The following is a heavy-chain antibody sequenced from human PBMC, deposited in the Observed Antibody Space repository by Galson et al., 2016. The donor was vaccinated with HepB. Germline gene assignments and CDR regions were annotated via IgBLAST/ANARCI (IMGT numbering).Heavy chain of an antibody. CDR1: GFTFRTYA. J-gene: IGHJ6*02. Sequence: SLRLSCAASGFTFRTYAMNWIRQAPGKGLEWVSTISGSGGSREYADSVKGRFTISRDNSMHTLYLQMNSLRAEDTAVYYCAKDLEGGYSDYGREYYYYYAMGVWGQGTSVTVSS. CDR3: AKDLEGGYSDYGREYYYYYAMGV. V-gene: IGHV3-23*01. D-gene: IGHD5-12*01. CDR2: ISGSGGSR.